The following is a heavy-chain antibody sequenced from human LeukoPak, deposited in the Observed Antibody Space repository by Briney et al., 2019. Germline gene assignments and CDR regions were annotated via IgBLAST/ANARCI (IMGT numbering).Heavy chain of an antibody. CDR2: ISYDGSNK. CDR1: GFTFSSYG. CDR3: ARSAYSSTWYFPSAGFSDY. Sequence: GGSLRLSCAASGFTFSSYGMHWVRQAPGKGLEWVAVISYDGSNKYYADSVKGRFTISRDNSRNTLSLQLNSLRAEDTAAYYCARSAYSSTWYFPSAGFSDYWGQGTLVTVSS. D-gene: IGHD6-13*01. J-gene: IGHJ4*02. V-gene: IGHV3-30*03.